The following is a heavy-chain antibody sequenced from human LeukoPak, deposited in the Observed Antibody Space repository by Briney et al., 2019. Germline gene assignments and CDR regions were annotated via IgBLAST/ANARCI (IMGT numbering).Heavy chain of an antibody. CDR3: ARGTMVRGVILVPPYYYYGMDV. Sequence: GASVKVSCKASGYTFTSYYMHWVRQAPGQGLEWMGIINPSGGSTSYAQKFQGRVTMTRDTSTSTAYMELSSLRSEDTAVYYCARGTMVRGVILVPPYYYYGMDVWGKGTTVTVSS. V-gene: IGHV1-46*01. D-gene: IGHD3-10*01. CDR1: GYTFTSYY. CDR2: INPSGGST. J-gene: IGHJ6*04.